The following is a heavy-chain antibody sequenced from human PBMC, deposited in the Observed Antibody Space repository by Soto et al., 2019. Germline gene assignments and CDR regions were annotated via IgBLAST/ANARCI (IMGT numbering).Heavy chain of an antibody. CDR1: PFTFRSYS. CDR3: ARYCNGGACYSASLDY. D-gene: IGHD2-15*01. V-gene: IGHV3-30*09. CDR2: ISYDGSKE. Sequence: PGGSLRLSCAASPFTFRSYSMHWVRQAPGKGLEWVTSISYDGSKESYADKLKGRFAVSRDNSKNTLYMKMNSLRPEDLFVFYCARYCNGGACYSASLDYWGQGTQVTVFS. J-gene: IGHJ4*02.